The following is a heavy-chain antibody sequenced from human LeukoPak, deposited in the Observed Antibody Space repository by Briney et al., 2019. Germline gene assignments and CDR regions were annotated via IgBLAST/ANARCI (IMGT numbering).Heavy chain of an antibody. V-gene: IGHV1-3*01. Sequence: WASVNVSCKASGYTFTNYAMHGVRQAPGQRVEWMGWINADNGNTKYSQKFQGRVTITRDTSASTAYMELSSLRSEDTAVYYCARAIYCSSTSCYYLPYYYGMDVWGKGTTVTVSS. CDR1: GYTFTNYA. D-gene: IGHD2-2*01. CDR2: INADNGNT. J-gene: IGHJ6*04. CDR3: ARAIYCSSTSCYYLPYYYGMDV.